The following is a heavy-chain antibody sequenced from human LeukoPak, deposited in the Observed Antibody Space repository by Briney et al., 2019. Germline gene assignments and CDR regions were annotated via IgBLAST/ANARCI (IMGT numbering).Heavy chain of an antibody. CDR1: GFTFSSYS. Sequence: GGSLRLSCAASGFTFSSYSMNWVRQAPGKGLEWVSYISSSSSTIYYAVSVKGRFTISRDNAKNSLYLQMNSLRAEDTAVYYCARSSTYYDFWSGSKYYYYHMDVWGKGTTVTVSS. D-gene: IGHD3-3*01. J-gene: IGHJ6*03. V-gene: IGHV3-48*01. CDR2: ISSSSSTI. CDR3: ARSSTYYDFWSGSKYYYYHMDV.